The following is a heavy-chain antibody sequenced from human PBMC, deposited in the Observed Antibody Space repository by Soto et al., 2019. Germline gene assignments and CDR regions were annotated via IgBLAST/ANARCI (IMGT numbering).Heavy chain of an antibody. D-gene: IGHD2-2*01. V-gene: IGHV1-3*01. Sequence: GASVKVSCKTSGYPFPSFEAHWIRQAPGQRPEWMGGISNAGSGNTKYSQNFQDRLTITGDKRATTVYMALSSLTSEDTATYYCARESNHYQDFCQNWGRGTQVTVSS. J-gene: IGHJ2*01. CDR2: ISNAGSGNT. CDR3: ARESNHYQDFCQN. CDR1: GYPFPSFE.